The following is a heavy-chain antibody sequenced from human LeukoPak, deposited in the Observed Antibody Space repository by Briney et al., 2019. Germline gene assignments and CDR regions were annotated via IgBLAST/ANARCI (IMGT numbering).Heavy chain of an antibody. CDR1: GGTFSSYA. CDR2: IIPIFGTA. Sequence: ASVKVSCKASGGTFSSYAISWVRQAPGQGLEWMGGIIPIFGTANYAQKFQGRVTITADKSTSTAYMELSSLRSEDTAVYYCARSMYYDFWSGYYEFDYWGQGTLVSVSS. CDR3: ARSMYYDFWSGYYEFDY. J-gene: IGHJ4*02. D-gene: IGHD3-3*01. V-gene: IGHV1-69*06.